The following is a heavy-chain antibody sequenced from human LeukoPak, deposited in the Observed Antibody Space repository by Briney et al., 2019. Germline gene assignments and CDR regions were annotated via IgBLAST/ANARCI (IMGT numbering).Heavy chain of an antibody. CDR2: ISYDGSNK. J-gene: IGHJ4*02. Sequence: GGSLRLSCAASGFTFSSYAMHWVRQAPGKGLEWVAVISYDGSNKYYADSMKGRFTISRDNSKNTLYLQMNSLRAEDTAVYYCARDSGITIFGVAEALDYWGQGTLVTVSS. V-gene: IGHV3-30*04. CDR1: GFTFSSYA. CDR3: ARDSGITIFGVAEALDY. D-gene: IGHD3-3*01.